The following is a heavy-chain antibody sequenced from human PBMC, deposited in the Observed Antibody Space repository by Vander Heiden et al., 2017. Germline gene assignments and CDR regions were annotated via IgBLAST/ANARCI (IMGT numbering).Heavy chain of an antibody. D-gene: IGHD2-2*01. CDR1: GFTFSSYS. J-gene: IGHJ6*02. V-gene: IGHV3-21*01. CDR2: ISSGSDYK. CDR3: ARPYHDYYYYGMDV. Sequence: EVQLVESGGGLVRPGGSLRLSCVASGFTFSSYSMSWVRPAPGKGVEWVSSISSGSDYKYYADSVKGRFTVSRDNAKNSLYLQVNSLRAEDTAVYYCARPYHDYYYYGMDVWGQGTTVTVSS.